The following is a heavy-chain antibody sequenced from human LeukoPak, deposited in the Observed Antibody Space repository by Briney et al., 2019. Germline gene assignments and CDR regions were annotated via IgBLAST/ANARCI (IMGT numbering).Heavy chain of an antibody. CDR3: ARDRGYYDSSGPGDPPLVDY. CDR1: GFTFSSYA. CDR2: ISGSGGST. V-gene: IGHV3-23*01. J-gene: IGHJ4*02. Sequence: GGSLRLSCAASGFTFSSYAMSWVRQAPGKGLEWVSAISGSGGSTYYADSVKGRFTISRDNSKNTLYLQMNSLRSDDTAVYYCARDRGYYDSSGPGDPPLVDYWGQGTLVTVSS. D-gene: IGHD3-22*01.